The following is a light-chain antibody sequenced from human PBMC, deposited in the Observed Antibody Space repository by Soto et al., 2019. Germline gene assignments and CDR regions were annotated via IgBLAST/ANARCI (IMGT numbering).Light chain of an antibody. Sequence: EIVLTQSPGTLSLSPGERATLSCWASQSVNFYLAWYQQKPGQAPRLLISDASSRATDVPDRFSGSGSGTDFSLTISRLEPEDFAVYYCQQYGDSGTFGQGTKVDIK. J-gene: IGKJ1*01. CDR1: QSVNFY. CDR2: DAS. V-gene: IGKV3-20*01. CDR3: QQYGDSGT.